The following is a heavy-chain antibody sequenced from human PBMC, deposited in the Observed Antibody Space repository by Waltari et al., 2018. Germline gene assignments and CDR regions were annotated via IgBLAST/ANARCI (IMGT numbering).Heavy chain of an antibody. D-gene: IGHD3-22*01. CDR3: ARDHIIPYYYDSSGYYYGSFDI. J-gene: IGHJ3*02. CDR1: GYSISSGYS. Sequence: QVQLQESGPGLVKPSETLSLTCAVSGYSISSGYSWGWIRQPPGRGLEWIGSIYHSGSTYYNPSLKSRVTISVDTSKNQFSLKLSSVTAADTAVYYCARDHIIPYYYDSSGYYYGSFDIWAKGQWSPSLQ. CDR2: IYHSGST. V-gene: IGHV4-38-2*02.